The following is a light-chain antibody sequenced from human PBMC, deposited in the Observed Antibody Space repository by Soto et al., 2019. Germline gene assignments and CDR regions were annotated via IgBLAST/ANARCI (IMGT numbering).Light chain of an antibody. CDR3: SSYTSRSTLV. J-gene: IGLJ1*01. CDR1: SSDVGGYNY. Sequence: QSVLTQPASVSGSPGQSITISCTGTSSDVGGYNYVSWYQQHPGKVPKLMIYEVTNRPSGVSNRFSGSKSGNTASLTISGLQAEDEADYYCSSYTSRSTLVFGTGTKLTVL. V-gene: IGLV2-14*01. CDR2: EVT.